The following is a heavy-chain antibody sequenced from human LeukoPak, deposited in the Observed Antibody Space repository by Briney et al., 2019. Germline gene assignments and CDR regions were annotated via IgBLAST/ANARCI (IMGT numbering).Heavy chain of an antibody. CDR3: ARAESSGWYTGWGYYYYGMDV. Sequence: ASVKVSCKTSGYTFTSHGISWVRQAPGQGLEWMGWISANNGDTNYAQRMQGRLTMTTDTSTSTAYMELRSLSSDDTAIYYCARAESSGWYTGWGYYYYGMDVWGQGTTVTVSS. CDR2: ISANNGDT. J-gene: IGHJ6*02. D-gene: IGHD6-19*01. V-gene: IGHV1-18*01. CDR1: GYTFTSHG.